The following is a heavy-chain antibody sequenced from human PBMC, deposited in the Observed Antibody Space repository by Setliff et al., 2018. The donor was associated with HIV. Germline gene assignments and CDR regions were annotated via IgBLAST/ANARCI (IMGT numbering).Heavy chain of an antibody. Sequence: SETLSLTCSVSGGSISSSSDYWGWIRQPPGKGLEWVGSIFYTGSTNYRPSLESRVIVSLDTSKNQFSLKLSSVTALDTAVYYCARKGAGTGEFDYWGQGTLVTVSS. J-gene: IGHJ4*02. V-gene: IGHV4-39*07. CDR3: ARKGAGTGEFDY. D-gene: IGHD6-19*01. CDR1: GGSISSSSDY. CDR2: IFYTGST.